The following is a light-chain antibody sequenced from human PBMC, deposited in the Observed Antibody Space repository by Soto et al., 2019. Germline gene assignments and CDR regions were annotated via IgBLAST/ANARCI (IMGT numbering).Light chain of an antibody. CDR3: QQYGSSHT. V-gene: IGKV3-20*01. CDR1: QSVSDSQ. CDR2: GIS. Sequence: EIVLTQSPATLSLSPGERATLSCRASQSVSDSQLAWYQQKPAQAPRLLIYGISSRATGIPDRFSGSGAGAYFNLTISRLEPADFGVYYCQQYGSSHTFGQGTRLEIK. J-gene: IGKJ5*01.